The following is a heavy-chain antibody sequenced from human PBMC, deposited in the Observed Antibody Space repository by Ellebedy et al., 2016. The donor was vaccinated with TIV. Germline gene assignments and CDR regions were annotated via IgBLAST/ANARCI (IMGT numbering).Heavy chain of an antibody. CDR2: IIPIFGTA. Sequence: AASVKVSCKASGYTFTSYGISWVRQAPGQGLEWMGGIIPIFGTANYAQKFQGRVTITADESTSTAYMELSSLRSEDTAVYYCARDRRGYPYYYGMDVWGQGTTVTVSS. D-gene: IGHD5-12*01. J-gene: IGHJ6*02. V-gene: IGHV1-69*13. CDR1: GYTFTSYG. CDR3: ARDRRGYPYYYGMDV.